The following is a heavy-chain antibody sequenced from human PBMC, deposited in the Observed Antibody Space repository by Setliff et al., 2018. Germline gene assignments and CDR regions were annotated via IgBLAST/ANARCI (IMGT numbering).Heavy chain of an antibody. J-gene: IGHJ6*03. D-gene: IGHD5-18*01. Sequence: SVKVSCKASGYTFTSYGISWVRQAPGQGLEWMGGTIPIFGTTDYAQKFRGRVTIITGESTSTAYMELSSLRFEDTAVYYCAREGVDTRSSTDYRYYMDVWGKGTTVTVSS. V-gene: IGHV1-69*05. CDR2: TIPIFGTT. CDR1: GYTFTSYG. CDR3: AREGVDTRSSTDYRYYMDV.